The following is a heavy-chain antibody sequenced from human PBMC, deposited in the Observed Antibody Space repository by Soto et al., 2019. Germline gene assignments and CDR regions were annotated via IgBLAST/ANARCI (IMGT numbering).Heavy chain of an antibody. J-gene: IGHJ2*01. CDR1: GGSIISSSYY. V-gene: IGHV4-39*01. D-gene: IGHD3-22*01. CDR3: ARVEYYDSSGYTDWYFDL. CDR2: IYYSGST. Sequence: SETLSLTCTVSGGSIISSSYYWVWIRQPPGKGLEWIGSIYYSGSTYYNPSLKSRVTISVDTSKNQFSLKLSSVTAADTAVYYCARVEYYDSSGYTDWYFDLWGRGTLVTVS.